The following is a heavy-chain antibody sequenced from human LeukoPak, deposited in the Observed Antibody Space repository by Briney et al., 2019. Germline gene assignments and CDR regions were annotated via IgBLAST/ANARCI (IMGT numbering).Heavy chain of an antibody. V-gene: IGHV4-39*02. CDR2: IRNSGTT. CDR1: GGSISSNTYY. Sequence: SERDSLTCTVSGGSISSNTYYWSWIRQPPGKGLEWIGSIRNSGTTYSKQSLKSRVTLSVDTSKNQLLLNLRSVTAADTAMYYCAREFNGSPDYLGQGTLVTVSS. J-gene: IGHJ4*02. CDR3: AREFNGSPDY. D-gene: IGHD6-25*01.